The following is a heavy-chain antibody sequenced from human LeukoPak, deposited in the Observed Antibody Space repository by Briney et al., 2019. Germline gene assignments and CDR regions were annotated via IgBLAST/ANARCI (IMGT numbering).Heavy chain of an antibody. J-gene: IGHJ4*02. CDR2: ISYDGSNK. D-gene: IGHD3-22*01. V-gene: IGHV3-30*04. Sequence: PGGSLRLSCAASGFTFSSYAMHWVRQAPGKGLEWVAVISYDGSNKYYADSVKGRFTISRDNSKNTLYLQMNSLRAEDTAVYYCARDGLVDSSGLWIYYFDYWGQGTLVTVSS. CDR1: GFTFSSYA. CDR3: ARDGLVDSSGLWIYYFDY.